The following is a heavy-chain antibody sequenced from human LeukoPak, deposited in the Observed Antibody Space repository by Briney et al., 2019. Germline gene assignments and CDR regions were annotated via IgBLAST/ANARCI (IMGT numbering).Heavy chain of an antibody. CDR3: ARDLNWGPDY. D-gene: IGHD7-27*01. Sequence: GASVKVSCKASGYTFTDYFLHWVRQAPGQGLEWMGWINANTGVTHYALKFQGRVTMTRDTSISTVYMDLSSLKSDDTAVYYCARDLNWGPDYWGQGTLVIVSS. CDR1: GYTFTDYF. CDR2: INANTGVT. J-gene: IGHJ4*02. V-gene: IGHV1-2*02.